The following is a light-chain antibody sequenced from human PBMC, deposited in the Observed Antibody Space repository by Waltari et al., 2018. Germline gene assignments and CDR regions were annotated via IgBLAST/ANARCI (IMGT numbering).Light chain of an antibody. J-gene: IGLJ1*01. V-gene: IGLV3-21*02. CDR2: DDR. CDR1: NIGSKS. CDR3: QVWDRSSDHYV. Sequence: SHVLTQPPSVSVAPGQTATITCGGTNIGSKSVHWYQLRPGQAPVPVVFDDRVRPSGIPERFSGSKSGNTATLTITRVEAGDEADYVCQVWDRSSDHYVFGTGTKVTVL.